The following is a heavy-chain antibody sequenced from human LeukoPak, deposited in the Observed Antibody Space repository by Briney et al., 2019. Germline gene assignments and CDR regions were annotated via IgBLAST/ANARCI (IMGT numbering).Heavy chain of an antibody. CDR2: IYHSGST. Sequence: SETLSLTCTVSGYSISSGYYWGWIRQPPGKGLEWIGSIYHSGSTYYNPSLKSRVTISVDTSKNQFSLKLSSVTAADTAAYYCATFSGRSGSYYYQDWGQGTLVTVSS. CDR1: GYSISSGYY. D-gene: IGHD1-26*01. J-gene: IGHJ4*02. CDR3: ATFSGRSGSYYYQD. V-gene: IGHV4-38-2*02.